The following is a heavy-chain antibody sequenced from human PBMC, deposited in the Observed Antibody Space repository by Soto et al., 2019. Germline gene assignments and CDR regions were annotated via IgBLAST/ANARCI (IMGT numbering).Heavy chain of an antibody. D-gene: IGHD6-6*01. CDR1: GFTFSSYA. CDR2: ISGSGVST. Sequence: EVQLLESGGGLVXPGXSLRLSCAASGFTFSSYAMSWVRQAPGKGLEWVSGISGSGVSTYYADSVKGRFTISRDNSKSTLYLQMNSLRAEDTAVYYCAKDRERIATRSIDYWGQGTLVTVSS. V-gene: IGHV3-23*01. CDR3: AKDRERIATRSIDY. J-gene: IGHJ4*02.